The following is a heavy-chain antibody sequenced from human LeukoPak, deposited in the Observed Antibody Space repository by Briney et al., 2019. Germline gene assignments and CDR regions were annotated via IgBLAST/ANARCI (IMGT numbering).Heavy chain of an antibody. V-gene: IGHV3-48*01. CDR3: VRTHGRGSLDY. Sequence: PGGSLRLSCAASGFTFITHNMNWVRQAPGKGLEWVSYISGSGGATVYADSVKGRFTISRDNAKNSVYLQMNSLRAEDTAVYYCVRTHGRGSLDYWGQGTLVTVSS. J-gene: IGHJ4*02. CDR2: ISGSGGAT. CDR1: GFTFITHN. D-gene: IGHD5-24*01.